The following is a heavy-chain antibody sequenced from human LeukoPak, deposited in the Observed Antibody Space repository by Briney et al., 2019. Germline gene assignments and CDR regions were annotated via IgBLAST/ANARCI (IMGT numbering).Heavy chain of an antibody. V-gene: IGHV4-59*08. D-gene: IGHD3-22*01. CDR2: IYYSGST. Sequence: PSETLSLTCTVSGVSISSYYWSWIRQPPGKGLEWIGYIYYSGSTNYNPSLKSRVTISVDTSKNQFSLKLSSVTAADTAVYYCARHRGYYDSSGYLDAFDIWGQGTMVTVSS. CDR3: ARHRGYYDSSGYLDAFDI. CDR1: GVSISSYY. J-gene: IGHJ3*02.